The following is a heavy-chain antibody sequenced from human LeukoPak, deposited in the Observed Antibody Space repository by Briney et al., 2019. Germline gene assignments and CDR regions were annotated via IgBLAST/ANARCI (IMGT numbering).Heavy chain of an antibody. V-gene: IGHV3-21*01. J-gene: IGHJ6*03. CDR3: AKWAGTTRSFYYYYYMDV. D-gene: IGHD1-7*01. CDR1: GFSFSSYS. Sequence: GGSLRLSCAASGFSFSSYSMKWVCQAPGKGLEWVSSISSSSNYIYYADSVKGRFTISRDNAKNSLYLQMNSLRAEDTAVYYCAKWAGTTRSFYYYYYMDVWGKGTTVTVSS. CDR2: ISSSSNYI.